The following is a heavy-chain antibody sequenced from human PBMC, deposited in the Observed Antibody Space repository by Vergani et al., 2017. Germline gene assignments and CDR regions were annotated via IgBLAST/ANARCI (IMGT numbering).Heavy chain of an antibody. CDR1: GYTFTSYG. CDR3: AREGHYDILTGYYRFDI. Sequence: QVPLVQSGAEVKKPGASVKVSCKASGYTFTSYGISWVRQAPGQGLEWMGWISAYNGNTNYAQKLQGRVTMTTDTSTSTAYMELRSLRSDDTAVYYCAREGHYDILTGYYRFDIWGQGTMVTVSS. D-gene: IGHD3-9*01. V-gene: IGHV1-18*01. CDR2: ISAYNGNT. J-gene: IGHJ3*02.